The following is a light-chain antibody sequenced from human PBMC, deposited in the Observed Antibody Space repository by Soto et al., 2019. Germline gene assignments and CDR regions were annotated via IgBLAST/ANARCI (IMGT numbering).Light chain of an antibody. Sequence: EIVLTQSPATLSLSPGERATLSCRASQSVSNSLAWYQQTPGQAPGLLIYDASTRATGIPARFSGRGSGTDFTLTISSLQPEDFAVYYCQQRSNWPPTFGQGTKLEIK. CDR2: DAS. CDR1: QSVSNS. J-gene: IGKJ2*01. V-gene: IGKV3-11*01. CDR3: QQRSNWPPT.